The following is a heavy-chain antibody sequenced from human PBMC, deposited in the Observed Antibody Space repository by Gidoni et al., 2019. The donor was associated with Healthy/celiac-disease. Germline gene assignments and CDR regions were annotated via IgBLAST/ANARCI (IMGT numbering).Heavy chain of an antibody. CDR2: IYHSVST. Sequence: QVQLQESGPGLVKRSGTLSLTCAVSGGRISSCNWWSWVRQPPGKGLEWIGEIYHSVSTNYNPSLKSRVTISVDKSKNHFSLKLSSVTAADTAVYYCARVDGDPPYYFDYWGQGTLVTVSS. J-gene: IGHJ4*02. V-gene: IGHV4-4*02. CDR1: GGRISSCNW. D-gene: IGHD4-17*01. CDR3: ARVDGDPPYYFDY.